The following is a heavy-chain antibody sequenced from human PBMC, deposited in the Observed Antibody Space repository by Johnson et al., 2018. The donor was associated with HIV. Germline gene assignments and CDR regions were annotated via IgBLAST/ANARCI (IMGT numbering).Heavy chain of an antibody. CDR2: INWNGGST. CDR3: ARADEWGLVGRGYAFDI. V-gene: IGHV3-20*04. Sequence: VQLVESGGGLVQPGGSLRLSCAASGFTFDDYGMSWVRQAPGKGLEWVSGINWNGGSTGYADSMKGRFTISRDNAKNSLYLQMNSLRAEDMAVYYCARADEWGLVGRGYAFDIWGQGTMVTVSS. J-gene: IGHJ3*02. D-gene: IGHD1-26*01. CDR1: GFTFDDYG.